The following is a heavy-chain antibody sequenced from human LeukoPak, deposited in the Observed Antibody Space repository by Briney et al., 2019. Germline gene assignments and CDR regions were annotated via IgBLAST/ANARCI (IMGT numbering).Heavy chain of an antibody. CDR3: ARVGLYYYGSGRVY. CDR1: GFTFSSYE. J-gene: IGHJ4*02. Sequence: PGGSLRLSCAASGFTFSSYEMNWVRQAPGKGLEWVSYISSSGSTIYYADSVKGRFTISRDNAKNSLYLQMNSLRAEDTAVYYCARVGLYYYGSGRVYWGQGTLVTVSS. CDR2: ISSSGSTI. V-gene: IGHV3-48*03. D-gene: IGHD3-10*01.